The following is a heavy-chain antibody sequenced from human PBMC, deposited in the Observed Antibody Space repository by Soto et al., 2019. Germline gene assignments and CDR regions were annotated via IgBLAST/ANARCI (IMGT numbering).Heavy chain of an antibody. Sequence: TLSLTCTVAGGSISGFYWSWVRQPAGKGLEWIGRIYSSGATKYNPSLRNRVTMSVDTSTDQYSLNLASMTAADTAVYFCARGPFCGNDCYFDVWGQGTQVTVSS. CDR1: GGSISGFY. J-gene: IGHJ4*02. D-gene: IGHD2-21*02. V-gene: IGHV4-4*07. CDR3: ARGPFCGNDCYFDV. CDR2: IYSSGAT.